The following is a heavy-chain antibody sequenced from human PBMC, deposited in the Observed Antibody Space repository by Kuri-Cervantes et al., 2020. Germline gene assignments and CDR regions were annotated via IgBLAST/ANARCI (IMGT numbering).Heavy chain of an antibody. CDR2: INPNSGGT. J-gene: IGHJ3*02. D-gene: IGHD6-13*01. V-gene: IGHV1-2*02. Sequence: SVKVSCKASGYTFTGYYMHWVRQAPGQGLEWMGWINPNSGGTNYAQKFQGRVTMTRDTSISTAYMELSRLRSDDTAVYYCARDIRQQLVPNDAFDIWGQGTMVTVSS. CDR3: ARDIRQQLVPNDAFDI. CDR1: GYTFTGYY.